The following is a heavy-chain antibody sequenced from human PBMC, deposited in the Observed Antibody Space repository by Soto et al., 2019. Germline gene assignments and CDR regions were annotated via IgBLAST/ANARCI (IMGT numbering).Heavy chain of an antibody. V-gene: IGHV3-9*01. J-gene: IGHJ4*02. D-gene: IGHD2-2*01. CDR1: GFAFDEYV. CDR3: AKSRVVPYFDR. Sequence: EVQLVQSGGGLVQPGRSLRLSCAATGFAFDEYVMRWVRQAPGKGLEWVGSIGWNGASIDYADSVKGRFTISRDNAKNSLFLQMNSLTTEDTALYFCAKSRVVPYFDRWGQGTLVTVSS. CDR2: IGWNGASI.